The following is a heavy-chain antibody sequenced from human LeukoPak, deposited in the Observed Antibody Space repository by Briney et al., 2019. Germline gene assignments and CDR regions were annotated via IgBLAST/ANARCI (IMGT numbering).Heavy chain of an antibody. J-gene: IGHJ4*02. Sequence: RAGGSLRLSCAASGFTFDDYGMSWVRQAPGKGLEWVSGINWNGGSTGYADSVKGRFTISRDNAKNSLYLQMNSLRAEDTALYYCARVREWLRFAGDFDYWGQGTLVTVSS. V-gene: IGHV3-20*04. CDR3: ARVREWLRFAGDFDY. D-gene: IGHD5-12*01. CDR1: GFTFDDYG. CDR2: INWNGGST.